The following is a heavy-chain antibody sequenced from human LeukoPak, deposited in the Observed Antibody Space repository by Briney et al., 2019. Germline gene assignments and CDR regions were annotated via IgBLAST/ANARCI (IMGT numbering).Heavy chain of an antibody. V-gene: IGHV3-23*01. CDR2: ISGSGGST. Sequence: PGGSLRLSCAASGFTFSTYAMAWVRQAPGKGLEWVSAISGSGGSTYYADSVKGRFTISRDNAKNSLYLQMNSLRAEDTAVYYCAREDSGYDPYYFDYWGQGTLVTVSS. J-gene: IGHJ4*02. CDR1: GFTFSTYA. CDR3: AREDSGYDPYYFDY. D-gene: IGHD5-12*01.